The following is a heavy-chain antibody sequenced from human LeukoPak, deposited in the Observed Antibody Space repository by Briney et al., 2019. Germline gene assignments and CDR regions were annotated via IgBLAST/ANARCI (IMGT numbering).Heavy chain of an antibody. J-gene: IGHJ6*03. Sequence: PSETLSLTCTVSGDSISGYYWSWIRQPTGKGLEWIGYIYHSGNTNYNPSLESRVTISVDTPMNQFSLRLSSVTAADTAVYYCARGRRTTSFIASYMDVWGKGATVTVS. CDR1: GDSISGYY. V-gene: IGHV4-59*01. CDR2: IYHSGNT. D-gene: IGHD2-2*01. CDR3: ARGRRTTSFIASYMDV.